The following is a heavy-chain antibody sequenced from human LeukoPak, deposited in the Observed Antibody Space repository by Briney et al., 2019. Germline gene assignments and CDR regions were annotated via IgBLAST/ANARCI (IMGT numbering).Heavy chain of an antibody. CDR2: FDPEDGET. CDR1: GYTLTELS. Sequence: ASVMVSCKVSGYTLTELSMHWVRQAPGKGLEWMGGFDPEDGETIYAQKFQGRVTMTEDTSTDTAYMELSSLRSEDTAVYYCATVPLHTTVTTLDYWGQGTLVTVSS. CDR3: ATVPLHTTVTTLDY. V-gene: IGHV1-24*01. J-gene: IGHJ4*02. D-gene: IGHD4-17*01.